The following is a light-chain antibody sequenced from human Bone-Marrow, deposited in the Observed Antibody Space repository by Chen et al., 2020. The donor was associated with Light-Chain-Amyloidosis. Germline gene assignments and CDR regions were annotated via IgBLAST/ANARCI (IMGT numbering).Light chain of an antibody. CDR3: QQRSNWPLT. CDR1: QSVSSY. Sequence: EIVLTQSPATLSLSPGERATLSCRASQSVSSYLAWYQQKPGQAPRLLIYDAANRASGIPARFSGSGSGTDFTLTISSLEAEDFAGYYGQQRSNWPLTFGGGTKVEIK. J-gene: IGKJ4*01. V-gene: IGKV3-11*01. CDR2: DAA.